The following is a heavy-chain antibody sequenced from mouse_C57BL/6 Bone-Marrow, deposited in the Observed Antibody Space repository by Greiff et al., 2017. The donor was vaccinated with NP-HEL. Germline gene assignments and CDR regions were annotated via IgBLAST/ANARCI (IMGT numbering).Heavy chain of an antibody. Sequence: EVQLQQSGPGLAKPSQTLSLPCSVTGYSITSDYWNWIRKFPGNKLEYMGYISYSGSTYYNPSPNSRISITRDTSKNQYYLQLNSVTTEDTATDYCARSIYDGYYWYFDVWGTGTTVTVSS. D-gene: IGHD2-3*01. CDR2: ISYSGST. CDR1: GYSITSDY. V-gene: IGHV3-8*01. J-gene: IGHJ1*03. CDR3: ARSIYDGYYWYFDV.